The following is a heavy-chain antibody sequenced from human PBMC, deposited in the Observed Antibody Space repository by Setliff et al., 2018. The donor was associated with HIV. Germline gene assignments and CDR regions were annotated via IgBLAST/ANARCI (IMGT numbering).Heavy chain of an antibody. CDR3: ARFVLAWFDFSTGAVEVTDPYAFDF. Sequence: SETLSLTCAVSGASITTNSYYWGWIRQTPEKGLEWIGDFYYSGTTYYNPPLKSRATISVDTSQNQFSLRLSSVTAADTAVYHCARFVLAWFDFSTGAVEVTDPYAFDFWGQGILVTVSS. CDR2: FYYSGTT. D-gene: IGHD2-21*02. V-gene: IGHV4-39*01. J-gene: IGHJ4*02. CDR1: GASITTNSYY.